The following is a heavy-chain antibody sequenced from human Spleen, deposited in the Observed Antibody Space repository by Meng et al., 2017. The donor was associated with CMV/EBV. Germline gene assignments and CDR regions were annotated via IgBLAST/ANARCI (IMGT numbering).Heavy chain of an antibody. V-gene: IGHV3-30-3*01. J-gene: IGHJ6*02. CDR2: ISYDGSNK. CDR3: ARDRGDIVVVPAAPYYYYGMDV. D-gene: IGHD2-2*01. CDR1: GFTFSSYA. Sequence: GGSLRLSCAASGFTFSSYAMHWVRQAPGKGLEWVAVISYDGSNKYYADSVKGRFTISRDNSKNTLYLQMNSLRAEDTAVYYCARDRGDIVVVPAAPYYYYGMDVWGQGTMVTVSS.